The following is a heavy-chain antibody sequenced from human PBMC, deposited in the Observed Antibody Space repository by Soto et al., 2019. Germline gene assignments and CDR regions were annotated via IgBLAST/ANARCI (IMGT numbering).Heavy chain of an antibody. V-gene: IGHV4-59*01. Sequence: PSEILSLTCTVSGGSISSYYWSWIRQPPGKGLEWIGYIYYSGSTNYNPSLKSRVTISVDTSKNQFSLKLSSVTAADTAVYYCARSSYSSSWYGTWYYFDYWGQGTLVT. CDR2: IYYSGST. J-gene: IGHJ4*02. CDR1: GGSISSYY. CDR3: ARSSYSSSWYGTWYYFDY. D-gene: IGHD6-13*01.